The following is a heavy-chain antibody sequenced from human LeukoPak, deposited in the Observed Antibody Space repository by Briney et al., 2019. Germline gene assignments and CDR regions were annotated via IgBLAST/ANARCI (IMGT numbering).Heavy chain of an antibody. CDR1: GGSISSSSYY. CDR2: IYYSGST. V-gene: IGHV4-39*01. J-gene: IGHJ5*02. CDR3: ARWDSGYDYGGRWFDP. Sequence: SETLSLTCTVSGGSISSSSYYWGWIRQPPGKGLEWIGSIYYSGSTYYNPSLKSRVTISVDTSKNQFSLKLSSVTAADTAVYYCARWDSGYDYGGRWFDPWGQGTLVTVSS. D-gene: IGHD5-12*01.